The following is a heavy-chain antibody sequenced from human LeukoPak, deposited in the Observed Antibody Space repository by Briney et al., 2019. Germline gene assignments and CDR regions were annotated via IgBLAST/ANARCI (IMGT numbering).Heavy chain of an antibody. CDR3: ARDGILGSHDY. J-gene: IGHJ4*02. Sequence: GGSLRLSCAASGFTFSSYSMNWVRQAPGKGLVWVSRINSDGSSTSYADSVKGRFTISRDNTENTLSLQMNSLRAEDTAVYYCARDGILGSHDYWGQGTLVTVSS. CDR2: INSDGSST. D-gene: IGHD3-3*02. V-gene: IGHV3-74*01. CDR1: GFTFSSYS.